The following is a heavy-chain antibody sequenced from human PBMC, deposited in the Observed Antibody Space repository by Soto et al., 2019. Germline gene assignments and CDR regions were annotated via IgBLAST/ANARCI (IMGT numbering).Heavy chain of an antibody. D-gene: IGHD3-22*01. J-gene: IGHJ4*02. V-gene: IGHV3-9*01. CDR2: ISWNSGSM. CDR3: AKANGGYYDSSGNFDY. CDR1: GFTFDDYA. Sequence: EVQLVESGGGLVQPGRSLRLSCAASGFTFDDYAMHWVRQAPGKGLEWVSGISWNSGSMGYGDSVKGRFTISRDNAKNSLYLQMHSLKADDTALYYCAKANGGYYDSSGNFDYWGQGTLVTVSS.